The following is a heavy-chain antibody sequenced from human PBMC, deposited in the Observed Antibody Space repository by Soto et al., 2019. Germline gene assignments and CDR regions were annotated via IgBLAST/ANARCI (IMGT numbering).Heavy chain of an antibody. V-gene: IGHV5-51*01. D-gene: IGHD4-17*01. CDR3: ARQRPVTTLYYYYGMDV. Sequence: GESLKISCKGSGYSFTSYWIGWVRQMPGKGLEWMGIIYPGDSDTRYSPSFQGQVTISADKSISTAYLQWSSLKASDTAMYYCARQRPVTTLYYYYGMDVWGQGTTVTVSS. CDR2: IYPGDSDT. J-gene: IGHJ6*02. CDR1: GYSFTSYW.